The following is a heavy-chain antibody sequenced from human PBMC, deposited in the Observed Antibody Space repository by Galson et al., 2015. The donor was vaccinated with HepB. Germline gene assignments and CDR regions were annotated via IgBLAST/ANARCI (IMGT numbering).Heavy chain of an antibody. D-gene: IGHD2-15*01. CDR1: GFTFSNSG. CDR3: ANGMGAAHEFDY. J-gene: IGHJ4*02. Sequence: SLRLSCAASGFTFSNSGMHWVRQAPGKGLEWVAGISYDGSKKFLADSLEGRFTISRDNSKNTLYLQMNSLGVEDTAVYYCANGMGAAHEFDYWGQGTLVTVSS. CDR2: ISYDGSKK. V-gene: IGHV3-30*18.